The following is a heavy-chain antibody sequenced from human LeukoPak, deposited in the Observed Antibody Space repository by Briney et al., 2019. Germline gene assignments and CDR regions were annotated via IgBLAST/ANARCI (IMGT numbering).Heavy chain of an antibody. D-gene: IGHD4-23*01. Sequence: GGSLRLSCAASGFSFRSHWMHWVRQAPGKGLVWVSRINSYGSSTLYVDSVKGRFTISRDNAKNTLYLQMNSLRAEDTAVYYCTTHTTTMGNFDYWGQGTPVTVSS. V-gene: IGHV3-74*01. CDR3: TTHTTTMGNFDY. J-gene: IGHJ4*02. CDR1: GFSFRSHW. CDR2: INSYGSST.